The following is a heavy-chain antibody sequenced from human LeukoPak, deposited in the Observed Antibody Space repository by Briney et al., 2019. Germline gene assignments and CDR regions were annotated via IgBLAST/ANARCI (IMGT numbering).Heavy chain of an antibody. CDR2: ISGSGGST. CDR1: GFTFSSYT. D-gene: IGHD2-15*01. J-gene: IGHJ4*02. CDR3: AKGSGVVVVAAITFDY. Sequence: PGGSLRLSCAASGFTFSSYTMSWVRQAPGKGLEWVSAISGSGGSTYYADSVKGRFTISRDNSKNTLNLQMISLRGEDTAVYYCAKGSGVVVVAAITFDYWGQGTLVTVSS. V-gene: IGHV3-23*01.